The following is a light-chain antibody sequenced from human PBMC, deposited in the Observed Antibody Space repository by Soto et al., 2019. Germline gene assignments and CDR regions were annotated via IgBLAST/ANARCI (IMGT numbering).Light chain of an antibody. CDR1: QGISSY. Sequence: DIQLTQSPSFLSASVGDRVTITCRASQGISSYLAWYQQKPGTAPKPLIYAASTLQSGVPSRFGGSRSGTDFTLTVSSLQPEDFATYDCQQLNSYPYTFGQGTKLEI. CDR2: AAS. J-gene: IGKJ2*01. V-gene: IGKV1-9*01. CDR3: QQLNSYPYT.